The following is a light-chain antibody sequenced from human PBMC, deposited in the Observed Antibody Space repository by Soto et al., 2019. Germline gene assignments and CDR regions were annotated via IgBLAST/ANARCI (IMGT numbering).Light chain of an antibody. J-gene: IGKJ4*01. CDR3: HQRSNWRPRT. CDR2: DAS. CDR1: QSVGGY. V-gene: IGKV3-11*01. Sequence: EIVLTQSPATLSLSPGERATLSCRASQSVGGYLDWYQQKPGQAPRLLIYDASNRASGSPARFSGSGSGTDFTLNISSLEPEDLAVYYCHQRSNWRPRTFGGGTKVEIK.